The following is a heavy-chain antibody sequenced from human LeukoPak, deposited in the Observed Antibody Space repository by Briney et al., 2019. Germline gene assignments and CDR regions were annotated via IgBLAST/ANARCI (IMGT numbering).Heavy chain of an antibody. V-gene: IGHV4-38-2*01. CDR3: ARVATTTNPPQRPFDY. CDR2: IYHSGST. CDR1: GYSINSGYC. D-gene: IGHD5-12*01. Sequence: TSETLSLTCAVSGYSINSGYCWGWIRQPPGKGLEWIGSIYHSGSTYYNPSLKSRVTISVDTSKNQFSLKLSSVTAADTAVYYCARVATTTNPPQRPFDYWGQGTLVTVSS. J-gene: IGHJ4*02.